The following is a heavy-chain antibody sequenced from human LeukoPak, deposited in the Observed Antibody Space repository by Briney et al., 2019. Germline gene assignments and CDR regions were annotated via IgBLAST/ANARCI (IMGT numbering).Heavy chain of an antibody. CDR1: GGSISSYY. Sequence: SETLSLTCTVSGGSISSYYWSWIRQPPGKGLEWIGYIYYSGSTNYNPSLKSRVTISVDTSKNQFSLKLSSVTAADTAVYYCARTRYSGSYSHFDYWGQGTLVTVSS. D-gene: IGHD1-26*01. CDR2: IYYSGST. V-gene: IGHV4-59*08. CDR3: ARTRYSGSYSHFDY. J-gene: IGHJ4*02.